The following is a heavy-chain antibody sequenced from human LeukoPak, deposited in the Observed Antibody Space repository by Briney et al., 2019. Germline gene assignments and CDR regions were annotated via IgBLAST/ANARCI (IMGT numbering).Heavy chain of an antibody. J-gene: IGHJ6*03. D-gene: IGHD3-22*01. CDR2: IYDSGST. CDR3: ARDFGGFSSARSYYDSSGYYYYYMDV. V-gene: IGHV4-31*03. Sequence: KSSETLSLTCTVSGGSISSGGYYWGWIRQHPGKGLEWIGYIYDSGSTYYPPSLKSRVTISVHTSKNQFSLKLSSVTAADTAVYYCARDFGGFSSARSYYDSSGYYYYYMDVWGKGTTVTVSS. CDR1: GGSISSGGYY.